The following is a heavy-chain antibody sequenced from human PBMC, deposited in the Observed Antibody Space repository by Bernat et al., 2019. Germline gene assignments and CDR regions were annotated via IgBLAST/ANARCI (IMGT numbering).Heavy chain of an antibody. J-gene: IGHJ4*02. CDR3: ARDDYYDSSGYKPLDY. CDR1: GGSISSSNW. Sequence: QVQLQESGPGLVKPSGTLSLTCAVSGGSISSSNWWSWVRQPPGKGVEWIGEIYHSGSTNYNPSLKSRVTISVDKAKNQFSLKLSAVTAADTAVYYCARDDYYDSSGYKPLDYWGQGTLVTVSS. D-gene: IGHD3-22*01. CDR2: IYHSGST. V-gene: IGHV4-4*02.